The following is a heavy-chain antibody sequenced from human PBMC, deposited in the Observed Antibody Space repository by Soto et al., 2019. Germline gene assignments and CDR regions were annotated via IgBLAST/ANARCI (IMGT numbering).Heavy chain of an antibody. J-gene: IGHJ6*02. CDR3: ARERHSSGWKYYYGMDV. CDR1: GFTFNNYA. Sequence: GGSLRLSCAASGFTFNNYAMGWVRQAPGKGLEWVSVISYGGSNKYYADSVKGRFTISRDNSKNTLYLQMNSLRAEDTAVYYCARERHSSGWKYYYGMDVWGQGTTVTVSS. V-gene: IGHV3-30-3*01. D-gene: IGHD6-19*01. CDR2: ISYGGSNK.